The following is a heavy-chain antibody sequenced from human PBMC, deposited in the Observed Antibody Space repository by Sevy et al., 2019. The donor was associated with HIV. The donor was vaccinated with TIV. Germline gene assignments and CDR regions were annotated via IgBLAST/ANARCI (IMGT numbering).Heavy chain of an antibody. Sequence: GGSLRLSCAASGFSFSNAWMNWVRQAPGKGLEWVGRIKSKADSGPTDYAAPVKGRFTISRDDSKKTLYLQMNSLKTEDTAVYYCTTVPGRVVVTATLIHRNWYFDLWGRGTLVTVSS. CDR3: TTVPGRVVVTATLIHRNWYFDL. CDR2: IKSKADSGPT. V-gene: IGHV3-15*07. D-gene: IGHD2-15*01. CDR1: GFSFSNAW. J-gene: IGHJ2*01.